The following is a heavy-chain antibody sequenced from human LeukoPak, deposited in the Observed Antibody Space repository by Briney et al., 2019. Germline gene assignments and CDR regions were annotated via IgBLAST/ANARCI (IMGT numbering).Heavy chain of an antibody. Sequence: TPSETLSLTCTVSGGSISSYYWSWIRQPPGKGLEWIGYIYYSGSTNYNPSLKSRVTISVDTSKNQFSLKLSSVTAADTAVYYCARCYDSSGYYFDYWGQGTLVTVSS. D-gene: IGHD3-22*01. CDR1: GGSISSYY. J-gene: IGHJ4*02. CDR3: ARCYDSSGYYFDY. CDR2: IYYSGST. V-gene: IGHV4-59*01.